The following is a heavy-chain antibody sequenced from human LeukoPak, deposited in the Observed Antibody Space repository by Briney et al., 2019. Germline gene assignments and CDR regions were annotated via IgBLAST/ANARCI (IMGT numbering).Heavy chain of an antibody. V-gene: IGHV3-7*01. CDR2: IKQDGSEK. CDR1: GFTFSSYW. J-gene: IGHJ5*02. CDR3: AKDKGNRNTMIGSA. Sequence: PGGSLRLSCAASGFTFSSYWMSWVRQAPGKGLEWVANIKQDGSEKYYVDSVKGRFTISRDNAKNSLYLQMNSLRAEDTAVYYCAKDKGNRNTMIGSAWGQGTLVTVSS. D-gene: IGHD3-22*01.